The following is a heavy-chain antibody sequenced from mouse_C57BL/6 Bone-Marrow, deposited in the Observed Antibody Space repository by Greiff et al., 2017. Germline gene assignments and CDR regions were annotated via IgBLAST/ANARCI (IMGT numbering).Heavy chain of an antibody. CDR1: GYSFTSYY. Sequence: VQLQESGPELVKPGASVKISCKASGYSFTSYYIHWVKQRPGQGLEWIGWIYPGSGNTKYNEKFKGKATLTADTSSSTAYMQLSSLTSEDSAVYYCALLSWFAYWGQGTLVTVSA. J-gene: IGHJ3*01. D-gene: IGHD2-10*01. V-gene: IGHV1-66*01. CDR3: ALLSWFAY. CDR2: IYPGSGNT.